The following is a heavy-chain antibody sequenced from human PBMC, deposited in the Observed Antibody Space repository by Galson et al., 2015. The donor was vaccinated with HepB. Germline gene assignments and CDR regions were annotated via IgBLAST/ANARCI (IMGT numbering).Heavy chain of an antibody. J-gene: IGHJ4*02. V-gene: IGHV1-18*04. CDR1: GYTFTSNG. CDR2: ISSNGGNT. D-gene: IGHD4/OR15-4a*01. Sequence: SCKASGYTFTSNGISWVRQTPRQGLEWLGWISSNGGNTKYAQKYQGRITLTRDTSASTAYLELRSLRSDDTAMYYCARDRDYRFDFWGQGTLVTVSS. CDR3: ARDRDYRFDF.